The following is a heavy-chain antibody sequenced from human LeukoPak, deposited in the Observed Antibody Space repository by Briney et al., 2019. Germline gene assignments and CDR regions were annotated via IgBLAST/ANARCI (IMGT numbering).Heavy chain of an antibody. J-gene: IGHJ4*02. V-gene: IGHV4-39*01. CDR2: IYYSGST. CDR1: GGSISSYY. Sequence: SETLSLTCTVSGGSISSYYWRWIRQPPGKGLEWIGSIYYSGSTYYNPSLKSRATISVDTSKNQFSLKLSSVTAADTAVYYCARRDYYDSSGHFDYWGQGTLVTVSS. D-gene: IGHD3-22*01. CDR3: ARRDYYDSSGHFDY.